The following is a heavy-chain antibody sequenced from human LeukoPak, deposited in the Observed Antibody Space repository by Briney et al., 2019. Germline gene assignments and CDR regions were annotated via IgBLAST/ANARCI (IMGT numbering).Heavy chain of an antibody. CDR3: ATELAYCGGDCYSPAFDI. CDR2: ISAYNGNT. CDR1: GYTFTSYG. J-gene: IGHJ3*02. D-gene: IGHD2-21*02. V-gene: IGHV1-18*01. Sequence: ASVKVSCKASGYTFTSYGISWVRQAPGQGLEWMGWISAYNGNTNYAQKLQGRVTMTTDTSTSTAYMELSSLRSEDTAVYYCATELAYCGGDCYSPAFDIWGQGTMVTVSS.